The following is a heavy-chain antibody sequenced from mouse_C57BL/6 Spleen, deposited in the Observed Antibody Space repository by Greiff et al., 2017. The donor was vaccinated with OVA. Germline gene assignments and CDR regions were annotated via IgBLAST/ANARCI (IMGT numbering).Heavy chain of an antibody. CDR2: IDPENGDT. D-gene: IGHD1-1*01. CDR3: TTDYGSSFAY. Sequence: EVQLQQSGAELVRPGASVKLSCTASGFNIKDDYMHWVKQRPEQGLEWIGWIDPENGDTEYASKFQGKATITADTSSNTAYLQRSSLTSEDTAVYYCTTDYGSSFAYWGQGTLVTVSA. V-gene: IGHV14-4*01. J-gene: IGHJ3*01. CDR1: GFNIKDDY.